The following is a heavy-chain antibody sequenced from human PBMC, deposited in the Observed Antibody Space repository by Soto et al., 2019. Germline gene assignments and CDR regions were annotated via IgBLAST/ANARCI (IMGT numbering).Heavy chain of an antibody. CDR2: IYYSGST. D-gene: IGHD5-18*01. CDR3: AREGYSYNGMDV. J-gene: IGHJ6*02. V-gene: IGHV4-31*03. CDR1: GVSINSGDYY. Sequence: QVQLQESGPGLVKPSQTLSLTCTVSGVSINSGDYYWTWIRQHPGKGLEWIGYIYYSGSTCHNPSLQSRVTISEDTSKNQSSLKLSSVTAADTAVYYCAREGYSYNGMDVWGQGTTVTVSS.